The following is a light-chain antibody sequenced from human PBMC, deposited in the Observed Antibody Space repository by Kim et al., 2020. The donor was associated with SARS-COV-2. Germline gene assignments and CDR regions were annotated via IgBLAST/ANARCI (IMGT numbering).Light chain of an antibody. V-gene: IGKV1-27*01. CDR3: QKYNSAPRVT. Sequence: ASVGDRVTITCRASQGISNYLAWYQQKPGKVPKLLIYAASTLQSGVPSRFSGSGSGTDFTLTISSLQPEDVATYYCQKYNSAPRVTFGGGTKVEI. CDR2: AAS. J-gene: IGKJ4*01. CDR1: QGISNY.